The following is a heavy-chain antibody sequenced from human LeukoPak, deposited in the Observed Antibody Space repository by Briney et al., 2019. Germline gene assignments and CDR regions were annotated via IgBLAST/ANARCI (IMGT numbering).Heavy chain of an antibody. CDR1: GFTFSSYA. V-gene: IGHV3-23*01. CDR3: ARRGKGSDGWYYFDY. Sequence: GGSLRLSCAASGFTFSSYAMSWVRQAPGKGLEWVSAISGSGGSTYYADSVKGRFTISRDNSKNTLYLQMNSLRAEDTAVYYCARRGKGSDGWYYFDYWGQGTLVTVSS. J-gene: IGHJ4*02. D-gene: IGHD5-24*01. CDR2: ISGSGGST.